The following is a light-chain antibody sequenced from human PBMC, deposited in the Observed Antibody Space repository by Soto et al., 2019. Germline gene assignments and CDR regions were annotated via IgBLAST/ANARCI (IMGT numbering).Light chain of an antibody. CDR3: SSYTSSSIDYV. J-gene: IGLJ1*01. CDR2: EVS. Sequence: QSALTQPASVSGSPGQSITISCTGTSSDVGGYNYVSWYQQHPGKAPKLMIYEVSNRPSGVSNRFSGSKSGNTASLTISGLRAEDEADYYCSSYTSSSIDYVFGTGTKFTVL. CDR1: SSDVGGYNY. V-gene: IGLV2-14*01.